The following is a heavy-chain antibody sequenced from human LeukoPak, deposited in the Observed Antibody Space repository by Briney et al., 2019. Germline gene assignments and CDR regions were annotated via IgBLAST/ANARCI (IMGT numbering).Heavy chain of an antibody. D-gene: IGHD3-16*01. CDR2: IYPGDSDT. CDR3: ARRGGLNDAFDI. V-gene: IGHV5-51*01. J-gene: IGHJ3*02. CDR1: KYSFTSYW. Sequence: SGESLKISCKGSKYSFTSYWIAWLRQMPGKGLEWMGIIYPGDSDTRYSPSFQGQVTISADKSIRTAYLQWSSLKASDTAMYYCARRGGLNDAFDIWGQGTMVTVSS.